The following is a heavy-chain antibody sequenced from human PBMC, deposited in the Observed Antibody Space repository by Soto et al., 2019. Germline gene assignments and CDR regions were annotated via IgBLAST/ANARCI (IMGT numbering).Heavy chain of an antibody. V-gene: IGHV4-39*01. CDR1: CGAISSSSYY. J-gene: IGHJ6*02. Sequence: SETLSLTCTFSCGAISSSSYYWGWIRQPPVKGLEWIGSIYYSGITYYSPSLKSRVTMAVDTSKNQFSLMLSSVTAADTAVYYCARLYGSGSYNFYGMDVWGQGTAVTVSS. CDR3: ARLYGSGSYNFYGMDV. CDR2: IYYSGIT. D-gene: IGHD3-10*01.